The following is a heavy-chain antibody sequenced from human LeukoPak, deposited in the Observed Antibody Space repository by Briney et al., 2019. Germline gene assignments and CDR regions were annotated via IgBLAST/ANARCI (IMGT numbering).Heavy chain of an antibody. V-gene: IGHV3-48*03. J-gene: IGHJ6*03. Sequence: GGSLRLSCAASGFTFSSYEMHWVRQAPGKGLEWVSYISSGGSTLYYADSVKGRFTISRDNAKSSLYLQMNSLRAEDTAVYYCARERITGYYYYMDVWGKGTTVTVSS. D-gene: IGHD3-16*01. CDR3: ARERITGYYYYMDV. CDR2: ISSGGSTL. CDR1: GFTFSSYE.